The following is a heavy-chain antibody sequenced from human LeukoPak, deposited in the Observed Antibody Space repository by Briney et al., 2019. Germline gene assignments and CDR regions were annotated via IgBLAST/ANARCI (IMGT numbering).Heavy chain of an antibody. CDR2: IHYTGSI. CDR3: ARNFCTGGSCYINDD. J-gene: IGHJ4*02. Sequence: SETLSLTCSVSAGSISGYFWTWIRQSPGKGLEWIGFIHYTGSINYNPSLKSRVTMSVDTSKNHFSLKLTSVTAADSAVYYCARNFCTGGSCYINDDWGQGILVTVSS. CDR1: AGSISGYF. V-gene: IGHV4-59*01. D-gene: IGHD2-15*01.